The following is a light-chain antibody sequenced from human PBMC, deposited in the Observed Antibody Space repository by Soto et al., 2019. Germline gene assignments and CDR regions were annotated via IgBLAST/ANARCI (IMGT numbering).Light chain of an antibody. J-gene: IGKJ1*01. Sequence: EIVLTQSPATLFLSPGERATLSCRASQSVSSSYLAWYQQTPGQAPRLLIYGTSNRATGIPDRFSGSGSGTDFTLTISRLEPEDFAVYYCQQYGNSRWTFGQGTKVEIK. CDR3: QQYGNSRWT. CDR1: QSVSSSY. V-gene: IGKV3-20*01. CDR2: GTS.